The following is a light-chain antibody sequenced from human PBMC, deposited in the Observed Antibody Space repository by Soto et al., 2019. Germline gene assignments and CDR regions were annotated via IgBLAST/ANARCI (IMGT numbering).Light chain of an antibody. CDR1: SSDVGGYNY. J-gene: IGLJ2*01. V-gene: IGLV2-14*01. CDR3: SSYTSGSTLVV. Sequence: QSALTQPASVSGSPGQSITISCTGTSSDVGGYNYVSWYQQHPGKAPKLMIYEVSNRPSEVSNRFSGSKSGKTASLTISGFQAEDEGNYYCSSYTSGSTLVVFGGGTQLTVL. CDR2: EVS.